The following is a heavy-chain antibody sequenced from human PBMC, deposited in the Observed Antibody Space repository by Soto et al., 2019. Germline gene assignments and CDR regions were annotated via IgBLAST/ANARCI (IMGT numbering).Heavy chain of an antibody. CDR1: GFTFSNYW. J-gene: IGHJ4*02. V-gene: IGHV3-7*01. Sequence: GGSLRLSCAASGFTFSNYWMSWVRQAPGKGLEWVAIIKQDGSDKYYVDFVKGRFTISRDNPKNSLYLQMNSLRTEDAAVYYWAINRDYAFDYWGRGTLVTVSS. D-gene: IGHD4-17*01. CDR2: IKQDGSDK. CDR3: AINRDYAFDY.